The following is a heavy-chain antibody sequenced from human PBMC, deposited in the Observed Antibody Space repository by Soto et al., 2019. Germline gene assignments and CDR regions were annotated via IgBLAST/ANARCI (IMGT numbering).Heavy chain of an antibody. CDR2: IVIGSDNT. CDR3: ATIRLSRASFDY. Sequence: GASVKVSCKAPGLTFTNSAVQWVRQARGQRLEWIGWIVIGSDNTNYAQKFQERVTITRDMSTSTVYMELSGLRSEDTAVYYCATIRLSRASFDYCGQGTLVTVSS. CDR1: GLTFTNSA. V-gene: IGHV1-58*01. D-gene: IGHD2-2*02. J-gene: IGHJ4*02.